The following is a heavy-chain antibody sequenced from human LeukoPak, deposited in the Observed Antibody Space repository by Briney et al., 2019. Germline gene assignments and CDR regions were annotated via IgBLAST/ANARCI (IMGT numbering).Heavy chain of an antibody. CDR3: ARGYSSSSTPSFYYYYYGMDV. CDR2: INHSGST. Sequence: SETLSLTCAVYGGSFSGYYWSWIRQPPGKGLEWIGEINHSGSTNYNPSLKSRVTISVDTSKNQFSLKLSSVTAADTAVYYCARGYSSSSTPSFYYYYYGMDVWGQGTTVTVSS. V-gene: IGHV4-34*09. J-gene: IGHJ6*02. CDR1: GGSFSGYY. D-gene: IGHD6-6*01.